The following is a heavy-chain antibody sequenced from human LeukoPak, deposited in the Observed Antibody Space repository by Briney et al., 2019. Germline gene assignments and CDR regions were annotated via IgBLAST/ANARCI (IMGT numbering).Heavy chain of an antibody. Sequence: ASVKVSCKASGYTLTGYYMHWVRQAPGQGLEWMGWINPNSGGTNYAQKFQGRVTMTRDTSISTAYMELSRLRSDDTAVYYCARMLIDYGDYSFDYWGQGTLVTVSS. CDR3: ARMLIDYGDYSFDY. J-gene: IGHJ4*02. V-gene: IGHV1-2*02. CDR1: GYTLTGYY. CDR2: INPNSGGT. D-gene: IGHD4-17*01.